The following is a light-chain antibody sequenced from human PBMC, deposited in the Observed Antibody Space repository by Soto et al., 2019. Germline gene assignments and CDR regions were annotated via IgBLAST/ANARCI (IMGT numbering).Light chain of an antibody. V-gene: IGLV2-14*01. CDR3: SSYSSSSTFYV. Sequence: QSVLTQPPSASGTPGQIVAISCSGSSSNIGSNTVTWYQQLPGKVPKLIVYEVSFRPSGVSHRFSGSKSGSTASLTISGLQAEDEADYYCSSYSSSSTFYVFGIGTKVTVL. CDR1: SSNIGSNT. CDR2: EVS. J-gene: IGLJ1*01.